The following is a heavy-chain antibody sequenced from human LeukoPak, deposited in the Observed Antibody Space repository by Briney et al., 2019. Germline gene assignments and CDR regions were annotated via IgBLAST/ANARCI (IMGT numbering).Heavy chain of an antibody. V-gene: IGHV3-23*01. J-gene: IGHJ4*02. CDR1: GFTFTSYS. Sequence: GGSLRLSCAASGFTFTSYSMNWVRQAPGKGLEWVSTISGGGGSTYYADSVKGRFTISRDNSKNTLYLQVNSLRAEDTAVYYCAKRSGSYYVDYWGQGTLVTVSS. CDR2: ISGGGGST. D-gene: IGHD1-26*01. CDR3: AKRSGSYYVDY.